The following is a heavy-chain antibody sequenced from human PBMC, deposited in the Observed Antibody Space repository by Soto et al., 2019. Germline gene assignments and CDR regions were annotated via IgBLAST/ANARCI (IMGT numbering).Heavy chain of an antibody. CDR2: IFHSGST. D-gene: IGHD3-22*01. CDR1: GGSISDSDW. CDR3: ARDATFDSGGYYYVSWFDL. Sequence: SETLSLTCVVSGGSISDSDWWSWVRQPPEKGLEWIGEIFHSGSTNYNPSLKSRVTMSVDKSKNQFSLKLNPVTAADTAVYFCARDATFDSGGYYYVSWFDLWGQGTPVTVSS. V-gene: IGHV4-4*02. J-gene: IGHJ5*02.